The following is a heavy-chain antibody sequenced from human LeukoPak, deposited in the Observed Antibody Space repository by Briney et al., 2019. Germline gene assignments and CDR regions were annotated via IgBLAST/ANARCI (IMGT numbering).Heavy chain of an antibody. J-gene: IGHJ5*02. CDR1: GGSFSGYY. CDR3: ARGGYCSGGSCSVFDP. V-gene: IGHV4-34*01. CDR2: INHSGST. Sequence: SETLSLTCAVYGGSFSGYYWSWIRQPPGKELEWIGEINHSGSTNYNPSLKSRVTISVDTSKNQFSLKLSSVTAADTAVYYCARGGYCSGGSCSVFDPRGQGTLVTVSS. D-gene: IGHD2-15*01.